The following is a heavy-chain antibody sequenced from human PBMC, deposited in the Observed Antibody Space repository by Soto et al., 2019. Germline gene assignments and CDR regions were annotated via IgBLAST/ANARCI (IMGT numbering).Heavy chain of an antibody. J-gene: IGHJ4*02. V-gene: IGHV4-31*03. CDR1: GGSISSGVYY. D-gene: IGHD3-22*01. CDR2: IYYSGST. Sequence: TLSLTCTVSGGSISSGVYYWSWIRQHPGKGLEWIGYIYYSGSTYYNPSLKSRVAISVDTSKNQFSLQLSSVTAADTAVYSCARDRGYNAIDYWGQGTRDTVSP. CDR3: ARDRGYNAIDY.